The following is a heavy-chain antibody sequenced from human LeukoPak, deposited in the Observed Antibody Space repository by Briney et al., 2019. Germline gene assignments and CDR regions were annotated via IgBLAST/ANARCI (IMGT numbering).Heavy chain of an antibody. D-gene: IGHD6-19*01. V-gene: IGHV3-7*03. CDR3: ARMYSSGWYYFDY. J-gene: IGHJ4*02. CDR1: GFTFSSYW. CDR2: IKQDGSEK. Sequence: PGGSLRLSCAASGFTFSSYWMSWVRQAPGKGLEWVANIKQDGSEKYYVDSVKGRFTISRDNAKSSLYLQMNSLRAEDTAVYYCARMYSSGWYYFDYWGQGTLVTVSS.